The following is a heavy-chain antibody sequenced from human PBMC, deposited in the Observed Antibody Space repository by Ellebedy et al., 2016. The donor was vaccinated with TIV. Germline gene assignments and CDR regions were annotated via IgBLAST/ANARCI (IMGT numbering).Heavy chain of an antibody. CDR1: GGSISSYY. V-gene: IGHV4-34*01. CDR2: INHSGST. Sequence: MPGGSLRLSCTVSGGSISSYYWSWIRQPPGKGLEWIGEINHSGSTNYNPSLKSRVTISVDTSKNQFSLKLSSVTAADTAVYYCAREEYGDYVDYWGQGTLVTVSS. J-gene: IGHJ4*02. D-gene: IGHD4-17*01. CDR3: AREEYGDYVDY.